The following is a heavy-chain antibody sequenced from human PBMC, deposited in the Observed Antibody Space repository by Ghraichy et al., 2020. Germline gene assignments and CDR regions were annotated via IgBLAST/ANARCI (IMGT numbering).Heavy chain of an antibody. CDR1: GFTLSNFW. J-gene: IGHJ6*02. CDR3: MRDWRNYGMDV. CDR2: INGEGSST. Sequence: GGSLRLSCAASGFTLSNFWLHWVRQVPGKGLVWVSRINGEGSSTSYADSVRGRFSISRDNAKNTVFLQMNSLRAEDTALYYCMRDWRNYGMDVWGQGTTVTVSS. V-gene: IGHV3-74*01. D-gene: IGHD3-3*01.